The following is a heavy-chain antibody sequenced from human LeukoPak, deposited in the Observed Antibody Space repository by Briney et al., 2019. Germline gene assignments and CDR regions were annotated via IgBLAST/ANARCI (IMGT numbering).Heavy chain of an antibody. Sequence: GGSLRLSCAVSGFTVNYAWMSWVRQAPGKGLEWVGRIKSKTDGGTTDYPAPVKGRFTISRDDSKNTLYLEMNSLKTEDTAVYYCTSYNTRDAFHIWGQGTMVTVSS. CDR2: IKSKTDGGTT. CDR3: TSYNTRDAFHI. J-gene: IGHJ3*02. CDR1: GFTVNYAW. V-gene: IGHV3-15*01. D-gene: IGHD1-14*01.